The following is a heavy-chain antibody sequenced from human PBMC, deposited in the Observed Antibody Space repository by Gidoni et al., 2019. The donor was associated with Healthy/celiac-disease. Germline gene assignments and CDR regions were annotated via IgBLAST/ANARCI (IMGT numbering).Heavy chain of an antibody. CDR1: GFIFSNYA. J-gene: IGHJ4*02. CDR3: ARGERGGAY. CDR2: ISYDGSNK. V-gene: IGHV3-30*09. D-gene: IGHD1-26*01. Sequence: QVQLVESGGGVVQPGRSQRLSCAASGFIFSNYAMHWVRQAPGKGLEWVAVISYDGSNKYLADSVKGRFAISRDNSKNTLFLQLNSLRAEDTAVYYCARGERGGAYWGQGTLVTVSS.